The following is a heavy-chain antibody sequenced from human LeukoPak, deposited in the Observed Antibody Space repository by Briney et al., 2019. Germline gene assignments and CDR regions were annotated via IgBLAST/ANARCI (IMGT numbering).Heavy chain of an antibody. CDR2: IKSGGGT. Sequence: GGSLRLSCAASGFTFNTYVMSWVRQTPGKGLQRVSSIKSGGGTDYADSVKGRFTISRDNSKNSLYLQMNSLRDEDTAVYYCATARPFYDSSGYHSPFDYWGQGTLVTVSS. CDR3: ATARPFYDSSGYHSPFDY. CDR1: GFTFNTYV. D-gene: IGHD3-22*01. J-gene: IGHJ4*02. V-gene: IGHV3-23*01.